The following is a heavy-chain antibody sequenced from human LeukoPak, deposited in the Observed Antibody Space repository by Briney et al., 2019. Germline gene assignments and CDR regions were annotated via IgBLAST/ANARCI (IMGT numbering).Heavy chain of an antibody. CDR3: AREGAAGSYYKEGFVY. Sequence: GGSLRLSCSASGFTFSSYSMKWVRQAPGKGLEWVSSINRSSSYVYYADSVKGRVTISRDKASNSLDLQINGLRAAAVALYYCAREGAAGSYYKEGFVYTGHRNPVTASS. V-gene: IGHV3-21*01. J-gene: IGHJ4*01. D-gene: IGHD3-10*01. CDR2: INRSSSYV. CDR1: GFTFSSYS.